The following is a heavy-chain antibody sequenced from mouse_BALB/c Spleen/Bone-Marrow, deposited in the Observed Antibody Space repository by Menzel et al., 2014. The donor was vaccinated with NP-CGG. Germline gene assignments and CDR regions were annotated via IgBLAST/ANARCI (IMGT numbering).Heavy chain of an antibody. J-gene: IGHJ2*01. CDR1: GFTFSSYA. CDR2: IGSGDSST. CDR3: ARSGSSCDY. Sequence: EVQRVESGGGLVKPGGSLKFSCAASGFTFSSYAMSWVRQTPEKRLEWVGTIGSGDSSTYYPDSVKGRFTISRDYAKNTLYLQMSSLRSEDTAMYYCARSGSSCDYWGQGTTLTVSS. D-gene: IGHD1-1*01. V-gene: IGHV5-9-3*01.